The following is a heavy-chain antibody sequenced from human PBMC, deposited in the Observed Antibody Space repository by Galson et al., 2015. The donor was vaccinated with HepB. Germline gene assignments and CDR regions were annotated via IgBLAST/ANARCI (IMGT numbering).Heavy chain of an antibody. J-gene: IGHJ4*02. CDR1: GYTLTELS. Sequence: SVKVSCKVSGYTLTELSMHWVRQAPGKGLEWMGGFDPEDGETIYAQKFQGRVTMTEDTSTDTAYMELSSLRSEDTAVYYCATAKVLRYFDWSYYFDYWGQGTLVTVSS. CDR3: ATAKVLRYFDWSYYFDY. CDR2: FDPEDGET. V-gene: IGHV1-24*01. D-gene: IGHD3-9*01.